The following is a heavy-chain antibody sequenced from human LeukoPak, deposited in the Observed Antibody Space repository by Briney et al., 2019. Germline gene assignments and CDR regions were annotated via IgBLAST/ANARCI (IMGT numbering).Heavy chain of an antibody. CDR3: AKTIKYCGGDCHRYFFDY. V-gene: IGHV3-23*01. Sequence: GGSLRLSCAASGFTFSSYAMAWVRQTPGKGLEWVATISVSGGTTYYADSVKGRFTISRDNSKNTLFLQMNSLRLEDTAVSYCAKTIKYCGGDCHRYFFDYWGQGTLVTVSS. J-gene: IGHJ4*02. CDR2: ISVSGGTT. CDR1: GFTFSSYA. D-gene: IGHD2-21*02.